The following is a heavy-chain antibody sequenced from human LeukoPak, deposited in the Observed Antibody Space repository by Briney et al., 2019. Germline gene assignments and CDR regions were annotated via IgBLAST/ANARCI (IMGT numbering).Heavy chain of an antibody. J-gene: IGHJ4*02. Sequence: GGSLRLSCAASGFTFSSYEMNWVRQAPGKGLEGVSYISSSGSTIYYADSVKGRFTISRDNAKHSLYLQMTSLRAEATAVYYCARASIAVAAGLQYWGQGTLVTVSS. V-gene: IGHV3-48*03. CDR3: ARASIAVAAGLQY. CDR2: ISSSGSTI. CDR1: GFTFSSYE. D-gene: IGHD6-19*01.